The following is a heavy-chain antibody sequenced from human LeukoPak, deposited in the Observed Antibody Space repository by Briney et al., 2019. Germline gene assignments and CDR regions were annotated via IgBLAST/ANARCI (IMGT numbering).Heavy chain of an antibody. J-gene: IGHJ4*02. V-gene: IGHV3-23*01. CDR3: AKGFSGSFYYFDY. D-gene: IGHD1-26*01. CDR1: GFSFSSYA. Sequence: VGSQRLSCAASGFSFSSYAMSWVRQAPGKGLKWVSAICGSGGSTYYADSVKGRFTISRDNPKNTLYLQMNSLRAEDTAVYYCAKGFSGSFYYFDYWGQGTLVTVSS. CDR2: ICGSGGST.